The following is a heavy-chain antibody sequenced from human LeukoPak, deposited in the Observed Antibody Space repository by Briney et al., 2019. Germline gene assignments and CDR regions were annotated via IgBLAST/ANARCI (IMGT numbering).Heavy chain of an antibody. D-gene: IGHD3-9*01. Sequence: PGGSLRLSCAASGFTFSTYNMNWVRQAPGKGLEWVSSITRGGGYTYYADSVKGRFTTPRDNAKNSLSLRLDSLRAEDTAVYYCARGHYDVLTSSYKWTPDYWGQGTLVTVSS. J-gene: IGHJ4*02. CDR2: ITRGGGYT. CDR1: GFTFSTYN. CDR3: ARGHYDVLTSSYKWTPDY. V-gene: IGHV3-21*06.